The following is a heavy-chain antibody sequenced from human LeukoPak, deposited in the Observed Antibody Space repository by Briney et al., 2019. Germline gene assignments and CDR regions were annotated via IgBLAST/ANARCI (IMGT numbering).Heavy chain of an antibody. D-gene: IGHD5-12*01. J-gene: IGHJ4*02. V-gene: IGHV4-59*01. Sequence: SETLSLTCTVSGGSISSYYWSWLRQPPGKGLEWIGYIYYSRSTNYNPSLKSRVTISVDTSKNQFSLTLSSVTAADTAVYYCARDRLYSGYDYGWAFDYWGQGTLVTVSS. CDR2: IYYSRST. CDR3: ARDRLYSGYDYGWAFDY. CDR1: GGSISSYY.